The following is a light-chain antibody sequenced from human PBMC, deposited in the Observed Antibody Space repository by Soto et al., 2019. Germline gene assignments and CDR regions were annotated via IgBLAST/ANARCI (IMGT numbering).Light chain of an antibody. CDR2: ENN. CDR1: SGSIANNY. Sequence: NFMLTQPHSVSESPGKTLSISCTRSSGSIANNYVQWYQQRPGSAPTTVIYENNQRLSGVPDRFSGSTDGSSNSASLTISGLQTEDEADYYCSSYRSSTTFVFGTGTKLTVL. V-gene: IGLV6-57*04. CDR3: SSYRSSTTFV. J-gene: IGLJ1*01.